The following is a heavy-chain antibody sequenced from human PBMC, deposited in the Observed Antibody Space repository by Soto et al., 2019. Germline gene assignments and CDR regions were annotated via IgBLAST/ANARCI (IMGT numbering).Heavy chain of an antibody. CDR2: INPKTGDT. V-gene: IGHV1-2*02. CDR3: ARQLAYCGGDCYTEPIDY. J-gene: IGHJ4*02. CDR1: GYTFVAYY. D-gene: IGHD2-21*02. Sequence: ASVKVSYKACGYTFVAYYVFWVRQAPGHGLEWMGWINPKTGDTNYAQNFQGRVTMTRDTSVTTAYMELSRLTSDDTALYYCARQLAYCGGDCYTEPIDYWGQGSLVTVSS.